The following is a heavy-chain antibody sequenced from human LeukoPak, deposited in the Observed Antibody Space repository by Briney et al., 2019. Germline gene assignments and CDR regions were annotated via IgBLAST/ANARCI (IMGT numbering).Heavy chain of an antibody. V-gene: IGHV1-2*02. D-gene: IGHD3-22*01. CDR3: ASLSSGYYYYFDY. CDR1: GYTFTGYY. J-gene: IGHJ4*02. Sequence: ASVKVSCKASGYTFTGYYMHWVRQAPGQGLEWMGWINPNSGGTNYAQKFQGRVTMTRDTSISTAYMELSRLRSDDTAVYYCASLSSGYYYYFDYWGQGTLVTVSS. CDR2: INPNSGGT.